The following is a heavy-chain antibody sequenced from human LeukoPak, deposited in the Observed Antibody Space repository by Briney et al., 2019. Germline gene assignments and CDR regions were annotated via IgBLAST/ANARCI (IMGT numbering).Heavy chain of an antibody. CDR3: ARGPSLYESSGYRSQFDY. CDR2: ICSSSRDI. Sequence: GGSLRHSRVASVFTLSNYSMNSVRPPPGKGLEWVSSICSSSRDIYYADTVKGRFTISRDKAKHSLYLQIDSLRDEDTPVYYCARGPSLYESSGYRSQFDYWGQGALGTVSS. CDR1: VFTLSNYS. J-gene: IGHJ4*02. D-gene: IGHD3-22*01. V-gene: IGHV3-21*01.